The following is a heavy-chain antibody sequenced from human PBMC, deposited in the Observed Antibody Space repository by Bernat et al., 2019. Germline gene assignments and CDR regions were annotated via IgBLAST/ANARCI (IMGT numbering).Heavy chain of an antibody. Sequence: QVQLVESGGGVVQPGRSLRLSCAASGFTFSSYGMHWVRQAPGKGLEWVAVISYDGSNKYYADSVKGRFTISTDNSKNTLNLQMNSLRAEDTAVYYCAKDTGVVAATPYYYGMDVWGQGTTVTVSS. CDR3: AKDTGVVAATPYYYGMDV. D-gene: IGHD2-15*01. CDR2: ISYDGSNK. J-gene: IGHJ6*02. V-gene: IGHV3-30*18. CDR1: GFTFSSYG.